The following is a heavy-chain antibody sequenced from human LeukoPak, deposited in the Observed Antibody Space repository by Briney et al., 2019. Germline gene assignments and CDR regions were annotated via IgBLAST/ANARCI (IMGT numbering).Heavy chain of an antibody. D-gene: IGHD5-24*01. CDR1: GFTFSSYE. CDR2: ISSSGSTI. J-gene: IGHJ4*02. Sequence: GGSLRLSCAASGFTFSSYEMNWVRQAPGKGLEWVSYISSSGSTIYYADSVKGRFTISRDNSKNTLFLQMNSLRAEDTAVYYCAKDGGGWLQISFDYWGQGTLVTVSS. V-gene: IGHV3-48*03. CDR3: AKDGGGWLQISFDY.